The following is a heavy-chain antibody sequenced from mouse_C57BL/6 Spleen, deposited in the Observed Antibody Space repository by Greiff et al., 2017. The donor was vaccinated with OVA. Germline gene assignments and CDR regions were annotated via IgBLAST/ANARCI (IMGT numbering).Heavy chain of an antibody. CDR2: IGPGSGST. V-gene: IGHV1-77*01. CDR1: GYTFTDYY. J-gene: IGHJ4*01. D-gene: IGHD2-10*02. Sequence: QVQLQQSGAELVKPGASVKISCKASGYTFTDYYINWVKQRPGQGLEWIGKIGPGSGSTYYNEKFKGKATLTADKSSSTAYMQLSSLTSEYSAVYFCARSPLWYGNYFGDAMDYWGQGTSVTVSS. CDR3: ARSPLWYGNYFGDAMDY.